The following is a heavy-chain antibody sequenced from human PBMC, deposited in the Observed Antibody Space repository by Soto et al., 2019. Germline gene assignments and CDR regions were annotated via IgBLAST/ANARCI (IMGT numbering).Heavy chain of an antibody. Sequence: SETLSLTCTVSGGSIRSDGYYWSWVRQHPGKGLEYIGYIYYSGRTYYNPSLMSRVTISVDRSKNQFSLKLSSVTAADTAVYYCARAHGYYYYYGMDVWGQGTTVTVSS. CDR2: IYYSGRT. J-gene: IGHJ6*02. V-gene: IGHV4-31*03. CDR1: GGSIRSDGYY. CDR3: ARAHGYYYYYGMDV.